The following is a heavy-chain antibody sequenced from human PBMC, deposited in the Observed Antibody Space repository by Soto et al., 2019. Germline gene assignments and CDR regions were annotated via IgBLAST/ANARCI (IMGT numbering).Heavy chain of an antibody. CDR1: GGSISSGYW. CDR3: ARSDGRY. Sequence: SETLSLTCAVPGGSISSGYWWNWVRQPPGKGLEWIGSIFYSGSTYYNPSLKSRVTISVDTSKNQFSLKLSSVTAADTAVYYCARSDGRYWGQGTLVTVSS. J-gene: IGHJ4*02. CDR2: IFYSGST. V-gene: IGHV4-4*02.